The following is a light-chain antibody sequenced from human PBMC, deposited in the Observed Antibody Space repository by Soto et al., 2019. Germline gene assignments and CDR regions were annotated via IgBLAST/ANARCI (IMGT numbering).Light chain of an antibody. CDR2: DVS. Sequence: QSVLTQPRSVSGSPGQSVTISCTGTSSDVGGYNYVSWYQQHPGKAPKLMIYDVSKRPSGVPDRFSGSKSGNTASLTISGLQAEDEADYYCCSYAGSYTLWVFGGGTKLTV. J-gene: IGLJ3*02. CDR1: SSDVGGYNY. CDR3: CSYAGSYTLWV. V-gene: IGLV2-11*01.